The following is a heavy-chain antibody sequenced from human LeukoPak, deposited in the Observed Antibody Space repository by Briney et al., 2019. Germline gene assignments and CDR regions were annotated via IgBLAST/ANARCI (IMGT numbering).Heavy chain of an antibody. CDR2: IYYSGST. Sequence: PSETLSLTCTVSGGSISSYYWSWIRQPPGKGLEWIGYIYYSGSTNYNPSLKSRVTISVDTSKNQFSLKLSSVTAADTAVYYCASLRPLLRAFDYWGQGTLVTVSS. CDR1: GGSISSYY. J-gene: IGHJ4*02. D-gene: IGHD3-3*01. CDR3: ASLRPLLRAFDY. V-gene: IGHV4-59*01.